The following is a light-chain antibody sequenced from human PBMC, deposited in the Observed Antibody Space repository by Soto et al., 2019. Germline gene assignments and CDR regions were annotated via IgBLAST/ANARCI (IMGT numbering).Light chain of an antibody. CDR3: QQANTFALT. CDR1: QDINKW. V-gene: IGKV1-12*01. Sequence: DIQMTQSPSSVSASVGDRVTITCRASQDINKWLAWYQQKPGTAPKLLIYSASSLQSGVPSRFSGSGSGTDFTLTISSLQPEDFATYYCQQANTFALTFGGGTKVDIK. J-gene: IGKJ4*01. CDR2: SAS.